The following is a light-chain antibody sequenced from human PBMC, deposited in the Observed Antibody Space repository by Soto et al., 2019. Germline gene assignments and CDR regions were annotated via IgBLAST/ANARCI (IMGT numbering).Light chain of an antibody. V-gene: IGKV1-5*03. J-gene: IGKJ5*01. CDR3: QQYNVLPPL. CDR1: QTISSW. CDR2: KAS. Sequence: DIQITQSPSPLPASVGDRVTITCRASQTISSWLAWYQQKPGKAPKLLIYKASTLKSGVPSRFSGSGSGTEFTLTISSLQSEDFAVYYCQQYNVLPPLFGQGTRLEIK.